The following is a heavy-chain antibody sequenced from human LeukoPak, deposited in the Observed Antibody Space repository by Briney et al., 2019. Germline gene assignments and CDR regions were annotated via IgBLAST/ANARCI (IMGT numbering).Heavy chain of an antibody. J-gene: IGHJ4*02. CDR3: ARSQDGYNWIDC. CDR2: IYYSGSNIYDSGST. V-gene: IGHV4-59*01. D-gene: IGHD5-24*01. CDR1: GGSLSTYY. Sequence: SETLSLTCTVSGGSLSTYYWSWIRQPPGRGLEWIGNIYYSGSNIYDSGSTIYDPSLKSRVTISVAPSTTQFSLRLGSVTAADTAVYYWARSQDGYNWIDCWGQGTLVTVSS.